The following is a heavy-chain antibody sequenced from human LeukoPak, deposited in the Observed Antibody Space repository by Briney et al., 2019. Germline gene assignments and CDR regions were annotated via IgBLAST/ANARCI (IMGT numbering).Heavy chain of an antibody. Sequence: SETLSLTCSVPGDSITGTYWSWIRKRAGKGLGWIGRIYTSASTNYNPSLKSRVHISVDTSKNQFSLKLSSVTAADTAVYYCARGSYDYVWGSYRHCPDYWGQGTLVTVSS. D-gene: IGHD3-16*02. CDR1: GDSITGTY. CDR2: IYTSAST. V-gene: IGHV4-4*07. J-gene: IGHJ4*02. CDR3: ARGSYDYVWGSYRHCPDY.